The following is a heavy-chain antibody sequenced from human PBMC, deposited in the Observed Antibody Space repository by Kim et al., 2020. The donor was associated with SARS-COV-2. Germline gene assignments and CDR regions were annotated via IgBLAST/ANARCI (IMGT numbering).Heavy chain of an antibody. Sequence: SETLSLTCTVSGGSISSYYWSWIRQPPGKGLEWIGYIYYSGSTNYNPSLKSRVTISVDTSKNQFSLKLSSVTAADTAVYYCARTTLPYYYYGMDVWGQGTTVTVSS. CDR1: GGSISSYY. J-gene: IGHJ6*02. CDR2: IYYSGST. CDR3: ARTTLPYYYYGMDV. V-gene: IGHV4-59*13. D-gene: IGHD1-1*01.